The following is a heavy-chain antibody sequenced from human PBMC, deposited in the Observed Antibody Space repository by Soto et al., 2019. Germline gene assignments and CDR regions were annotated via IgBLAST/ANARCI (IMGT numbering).Heavy chain of an antibody. Sequence: EASVKVSCKASGYTFTSYAMHWVRQAPGQRLEWMGWINAGNGNTKYSQKFQGRVTITRDTSASTAYMELSSLRSEDTAVYYCARSWVVTAIWVWFDPWGQGTLVTVSS. CDR1: GYTFTSYA. D-gene: IGHD2-21*02. CDR2: INAGNGNT. CDR3: ARSWVVTAIWVWFDP. J-gene: IGHJ5*02. V-gene: IGHV1-3*01.